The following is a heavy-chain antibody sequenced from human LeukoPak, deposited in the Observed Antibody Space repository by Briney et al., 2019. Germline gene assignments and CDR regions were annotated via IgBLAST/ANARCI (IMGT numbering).Heavy chain of an antibody. D-gene: IGHD3-16*02. CDR3: ARGGDTFGGVIVTPFDY. Sequence: ASVKVSCKASGYTFTSYYMHWVRQAPGQGLEWMGIINPSGGSTSYAQKFQGRATMTRDTSTSTVYMELSSLRSEDTAVYYCARGGDTFGGVIVTPFDYWGQGILVTVSS. J-gene: IGHJ4*02. CDR1: GYTFTSYY. CDR2: INPSGGST. V-gene: IGHV1-46*01.